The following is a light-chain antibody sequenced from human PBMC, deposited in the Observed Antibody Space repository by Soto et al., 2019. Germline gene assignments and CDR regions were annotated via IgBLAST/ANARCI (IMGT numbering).Light chain of an antibody. CDR1: RDIGSD. J-gene: IGKJ1*01. V-gene: IGKV1-6*01. Sequence: ATQMTQSPSSLSASVGDRITITCRASRDIGSDLSWYQQKPGKAPNLLIYAASTLQSGVPSRFSGSGSGTDFTLTITSLQSEDFATYYCQQYYTYPRTFGPGTKVDI. CDR2: AAS. CDR3: QQYYTYPRT.